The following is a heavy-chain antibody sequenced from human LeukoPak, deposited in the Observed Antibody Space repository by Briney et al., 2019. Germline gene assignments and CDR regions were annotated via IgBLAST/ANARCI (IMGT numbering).Heavy chain of an antibody. D-gene: IGHD3-10*01. V-gene: IGHV1-58*01. J-gene: IGHJ4*02. Sequence: ASVKVSCTASGFTFTSYVVQWVRQARAQRLEWIGWIVVGSGNTNYAQKFQERVTITRDMSTSTAYMELSSLRFEDTAVYYCAADRAGSYLRFVYWGQGTPVTVSS. CDR3: AADRAGSYLRFVY. CDR2: IVVGSGNT. CDR1: GFTFTSYV.